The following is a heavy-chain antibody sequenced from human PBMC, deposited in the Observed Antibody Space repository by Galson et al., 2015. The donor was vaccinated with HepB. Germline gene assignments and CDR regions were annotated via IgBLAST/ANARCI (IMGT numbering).Heavy chain of an antibody. CDR2: IRSKAYGGTT. Sequence: SLRLSCAASGSTFGDYAMSWFRQAPGKGLEWVGFIRSKAYGGTTEYAASVKGRFTISRDDSKSIAYLQMNSLKTEDTAVYYCTRDYGSRYGDYGLVDYWGQGTLVTVSS. D-gene: IGHD4-17*01. CDR3: TRDYGSRYGDYGLVDY. CDR1: GSTFGDYA. J-gene: IGHJ4*02. V-gene: IGHV3-49*03.